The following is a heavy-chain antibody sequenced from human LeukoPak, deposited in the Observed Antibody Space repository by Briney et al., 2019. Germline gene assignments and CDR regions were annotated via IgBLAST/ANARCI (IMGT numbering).Heavy chain of an antibody. D-gene: IGHD5-12*01. J-gene: IGHJ5*02. V-gene: IGHV1-69*08. CDR1: GGSLSDYS. CDR3: VRSGYDYDCFDP. Sequence: SVKLSCKASGGSLSDYSISWVRQAPGQGLEWGGRIIAILDTAHYAQKFQGRFTITADKSMTTGYMELSSLRSDDTAVYYCVRSGYDYDCFDPWGQGTLVTVSS. CDR2: IIAILDTA.